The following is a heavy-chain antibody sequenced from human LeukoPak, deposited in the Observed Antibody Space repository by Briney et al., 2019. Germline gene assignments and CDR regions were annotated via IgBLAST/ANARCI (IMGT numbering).Heavy chain of an antibody. J-gene: IGHJ1*01. V-gene: IGHV3-23*01. Sequence: TGGSLRLSCAASGFTFSSYAMSWVRQAPGKGLEWVSAISGSGGSTYYADSVKGRFTISRDNSKNTLYLQMNSLRAEDTAVYYCANMQMGGVYDFKHWGQGTLVTVSS. CDR3: ANMQMGGVYDFKH. CDR1: GFTFSSYA. D-gene: IGHD3-3*01. CDR2: ISGSGGST.